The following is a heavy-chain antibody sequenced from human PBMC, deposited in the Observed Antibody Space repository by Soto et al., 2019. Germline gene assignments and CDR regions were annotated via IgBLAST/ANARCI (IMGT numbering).Heavy chain of an antibody. CDR2: IIPIFGTA. V-gene: IGHV1-69*13. Sequence: SVQVSCKASGGTFSSYAISWVRQAPGQGLEWMGGIIPIFGTANYAQKFQGRVTITADECTSTAYMELSSLRTEDRAVYYCTRVPSGYYDSSGYYLAYWGQGTLVTVPQ. J-gene: IGHJ4*02. CDR1: GGTFSSYA. CDR3: TRVPSGYYDSSGYYLAY. D-gene: IGHD3-22*01.